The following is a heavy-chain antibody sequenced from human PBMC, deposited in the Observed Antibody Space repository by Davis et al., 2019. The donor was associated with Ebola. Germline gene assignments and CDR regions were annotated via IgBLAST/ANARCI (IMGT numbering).Heavy chain of an antibody. CDR3: ARDGLSPRAGMDV. Sequence: GESLKISCAASGFTFSSYGMHWVRQAPGKGLEWVAVIWYDGSNKYYADSVKGRFTISRDNSKNTLYLQMNSLRAEDTAVYYCARDGLSPRAGMDVWGQGTTVTVPS. J-gene: IGHJ6*02. V-gene: IGHV3-33*01. CDR2: IWYDGSNK. CDR1: GFTFSSYG.